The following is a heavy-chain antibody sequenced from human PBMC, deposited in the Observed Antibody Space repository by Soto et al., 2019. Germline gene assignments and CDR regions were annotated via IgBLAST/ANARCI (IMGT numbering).Heavy chain of an antibody. CDR2: INHSGST. CDR1: GGSFSGYY. CDR3: ARMDDNDFDYYDDGIDV. J-gene: IGHJ6*02. D-gene: IGHD3-16*01. Sequence: QVQLQQWGAGLLKPSETLSLTCAVYGGSFSGYYWSWIRQPPGKGLEWIGEINHSGSTNYNPSLKSRVTISVDTSKNQFSLKLRSVTAADTAVYYCARMDDNDFDYYDDGIDVWGHGSTVTV. V-gene: IGHV4-34*01.